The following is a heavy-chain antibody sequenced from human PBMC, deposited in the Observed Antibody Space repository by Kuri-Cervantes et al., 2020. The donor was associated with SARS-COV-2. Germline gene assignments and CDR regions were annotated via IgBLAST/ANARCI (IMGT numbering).Heavy chain of an antibody. Sequence: ESLKISCTVSGGSISSSSYYWGWIRQPPGKGLEWIGSIYHSGSTHYKPSLKSRVTLSVDTSKNQFSLKLSSVTAADTAVYYCARLYRLVDFDYWGQGTLVTVSS. CDR2: IYHSGST. CDR3: ARLYRLVDFDY. CDR1: GGSISSSSYY. J-gene: IGHJ4*02. V-gene: IGHV4-39*01. D-gene: IGHD6-19*01.